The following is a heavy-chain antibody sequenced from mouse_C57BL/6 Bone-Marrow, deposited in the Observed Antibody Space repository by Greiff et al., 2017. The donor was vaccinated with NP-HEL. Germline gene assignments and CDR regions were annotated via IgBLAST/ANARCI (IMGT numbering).Heavy chain of an antibody. D-gene: IGHD1-1*01. V-gene: IGHV1-66*01. J-gene: IGHJ3*01. Sequence: QVQLQQSGPELVQPGASVKLSCKASGYSFTSYYIHWVKQRPGQGLEWIGWIFPGSGNTKYNEKFKGKATLTADTSSSTAYMQLSSLTSEDSAVYYCASSCYYGSSYSYWGQGTLVTVTA. CDR1: GYSFTSYY. CDR2: IFPGSGNT. CDR3: ASSCYYGSSYSY.